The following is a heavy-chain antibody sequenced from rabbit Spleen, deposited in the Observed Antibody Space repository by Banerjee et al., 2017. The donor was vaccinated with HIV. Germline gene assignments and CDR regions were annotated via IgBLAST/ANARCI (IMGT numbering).Heavy chain of an antibody. CDR2: IDVTKRGNT. V-gene: IGHV1S45*01. D-gene: IGHD4-2*01. CDR3: ARDAAGREDFNL. J-gene: IGHJ4*01. CDR1: GLDFSSSYW. Sequence: QQQLVESGGGLVKPGASLTLTCKASGLDFSSSYWICWVRQAPGKGLEWIGCIDVTKRGNTYYASWTKGRFTISETSSTTVTLQMTSLTAADTATYFCARDAAGREDFNLWGPGTLVTVS.